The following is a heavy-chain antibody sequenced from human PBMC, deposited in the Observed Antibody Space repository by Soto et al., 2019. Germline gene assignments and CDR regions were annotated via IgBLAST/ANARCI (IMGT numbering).Heavy chain of an antibody. CDR1: GFTFSSYT. V-gene: IGHV3-23*01. D-gene: IGHD6-13*01. J-gene: IGHJ4*02. Sequence: PGGSLRLSCTASGFTFSSYTMNWVRQAPGKGLECVSSISVSGGNTYYADSVKGRFTISRYNSKNTLFLQMNSLRVDDTAVYYCAKRGVYKLECWGKGILVSVSS. CDR2: ISVSGGNT. CDR3: AKRGVYKLEC.